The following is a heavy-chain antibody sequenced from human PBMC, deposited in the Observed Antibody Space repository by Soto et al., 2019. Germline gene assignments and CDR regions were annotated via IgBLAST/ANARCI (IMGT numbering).Heavy chain of an antibody. CDR2: IYYSGST. V-gene: IGHV4-61*05. CDR1: GGSISNTPYY. J-gene: IGHJ4*02. D-gene: IGHD1-26*01. CDR3: ARRYGGNFDY. Sequence: PSETLSLTCTVSGGSISNTPYYWGWIRQPPGKGLEWIGYIYYSGSTNYNPSLKSRVTISVDTSKNQFSLKLSSLTAADTAVYYCARRYGGNFDYWGQGTLVTVSS.